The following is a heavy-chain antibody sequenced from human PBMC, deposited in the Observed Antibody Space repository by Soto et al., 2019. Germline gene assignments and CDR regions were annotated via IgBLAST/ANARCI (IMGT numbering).Heavy chain of an antibody. CDR3: ARRYCSSTSCYFDY. CDR1: GFSLSTSGMC. Sequence: SGPTLVNPTQTLTLTCTFSGFSLSTSGMCVSWIRQPPGKALEWLALIDWDDDKYYSTSLKTRLNISKDTSKNQVVLTMTNMDPVDTATYYCARRYCSSTSCYFDYWGQGTLVTVSS. D-gene: IGHD2-2*01. CDR2: IDWDDDK. V-gene: IGHV2-70*01. J-gene: IGHJ4*02.